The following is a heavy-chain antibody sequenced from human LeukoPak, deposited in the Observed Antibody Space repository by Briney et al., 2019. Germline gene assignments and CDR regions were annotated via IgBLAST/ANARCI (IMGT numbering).Heavy chain of an antibody. CDR2: IYSGGNT. D-gene: IGHD6-19*01. CDR1: GFSVSNTY. CDR3: AKDPTVAGRAEYFQH. V-gene: IGHV3-53*01. J-gene: IGHJ1*01. Sequence: GGSLRLSCAASGFSVSNTYMSWVRQAPGKGLEWVSIIYSGGNTYYADSVKGRFTISRDNSKNTLYLQMNSLTVDDTAVYYCAKDPTVAGRAEYFQHWGQGTLVTVSS.